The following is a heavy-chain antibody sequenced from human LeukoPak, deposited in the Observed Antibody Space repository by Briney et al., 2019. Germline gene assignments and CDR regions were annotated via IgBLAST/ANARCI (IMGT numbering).Heavy chain of an antibody. CDR2: IYYSGST. Sequence: SSETLSLTCSVSGGSFSSYYWSWIRQPPGKGLEWIGYIYYSGSTNYNPSLKSRATISVDTSKNQFSLKLTSVTAADTAVYYCARDYYDSSGYYAFDYWGQGTLVTVSS. V-gene: IGHV4-59*01. J-gene: IGHJ4*02. D-gene: IGHD3-22*01. CDR3: ARDYYDSSGYYAFDY. CDR1: GGSFSSYY.